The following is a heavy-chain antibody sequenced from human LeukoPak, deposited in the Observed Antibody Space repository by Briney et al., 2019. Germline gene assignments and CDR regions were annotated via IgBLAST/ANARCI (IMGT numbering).Heavy chain of an antibody. CDR2: ISYDGSNK. V-gene: IGHV3-30*03. CDR3: ARVSDSGYDLFDY. J-gene: IGHJ4*02. CDR1: GFTFSSYG. Sequence: GGSLRLSCAASGFTFSSYGMHWVRQAPGKGLEWVAVISYDGSNKYYADSVKGRFTISRDNSKNTLYLQMNSLRDEDTAVYYCARVSDSGYDLFDYWGQGTLVTVSS. D-gene: IGHD5-12*01.